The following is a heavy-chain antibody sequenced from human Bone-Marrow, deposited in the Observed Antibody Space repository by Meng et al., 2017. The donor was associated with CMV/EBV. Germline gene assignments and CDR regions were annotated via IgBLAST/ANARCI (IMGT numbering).Heavy chain of an antibody. CDR3: AKDKVAARGCFDY. J-gene: IGHJ4*02. D-gene: IGHD6-6*01. CDR2: ISWNSGSI. V-gene: IGHV3-9*01. CDR1: GFTFDDYA. Sequence: SLRLSCAASGFTFDDYAMHWVRQAPGKGLEWVSGISWNSGSIGYADSVKGRFTISRDNAKNSLYLQMNSLRAEDTALYYCAKDKVAARGCFDYWGQGTLVTVSS.